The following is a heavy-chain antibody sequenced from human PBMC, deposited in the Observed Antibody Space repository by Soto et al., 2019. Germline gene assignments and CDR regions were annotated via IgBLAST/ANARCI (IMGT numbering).Heavy chain of an antibody. CDR2: INPSGGST. CDR1: GYTFTSYY. V-gene: IGHV1-46*01. Sequence: ASVKVSCKASGYTFTSYYMHWVRQAPGQGLEWMGIINPSGGSTSYAQKFQGRVTMTRDTSTSTVYMELSSLRSEDTAVYYCASATTDIVVVVAERTYYSSYGMDVWGQGTTVTVSS. CDR3: ASATTDIVVVVAERTYYSSYGMDV. J-gene: IGHJ6*02. D-gene: IGHD2-15*01.